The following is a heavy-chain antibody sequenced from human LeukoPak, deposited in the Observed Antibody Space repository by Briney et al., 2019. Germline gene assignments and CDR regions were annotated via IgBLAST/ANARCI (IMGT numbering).Heavy chain of an antibody. Sequence: ASVKVSCKASGGTFSSYAISWVRQAPGQGLEWMGGIIPIVGTANYAQKFQGRVTITTDESTSTAYMELSSLRSEDTAVYYCARSTVPKPYDFWSGYYTSYYYYMDVWGKGTTVTVSS. CDR3: ARSTVPKPYDFWSGYYTSYYYYMDV. CDR2: IIPIVGTA. CDR1: GGTFSSYA. D-gene: IGHD3-3*01. J-gene: IGHJ6*03. V-gene: IGHV1-69*05.